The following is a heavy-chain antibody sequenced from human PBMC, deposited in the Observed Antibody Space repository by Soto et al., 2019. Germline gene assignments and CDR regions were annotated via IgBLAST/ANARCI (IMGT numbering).Heavy chain of an antibody. Sequence: SETLSLNCTVSGGSISSYYWSWIRQPPGKGLEWIGYIYYSGSTNYNPSLKSRVTISVDTSKNQFSLKLSSVTAADTAVYYCARFSDILTGYPPYYFDYWGQGTQVTVSS. D-gene: IGHD3-9*01. J-gene: IGHJ4*02. CDR1: GGSISSYY. V-gene: IGHV4-59*01. CDR3: ARFSDILTGYPPYYFDY. CDR2: IYYSGST.